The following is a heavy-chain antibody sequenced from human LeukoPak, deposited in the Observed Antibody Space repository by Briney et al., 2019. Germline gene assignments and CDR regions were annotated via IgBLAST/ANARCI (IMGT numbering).Heavy chain of an antibody. Sequence: GGSLRLSCAASGFTFSNYEMNWVRQAPGKGLEWVSYIDARSTTIHDADSVKGRFTTSRDNAKNSLHLQMNRLGAEDTAVYYCARGRGSLGSYYSFDHWGQGTQITVSS. CDR3: ARGRGSLGSYYSFDH. D-gene: IGHD3-10*01. CDR1: GFTFSNYE. J-gene: IGHJ4*02. CDR2: IDARSTTI. V-gene: IGHV3-48*03.